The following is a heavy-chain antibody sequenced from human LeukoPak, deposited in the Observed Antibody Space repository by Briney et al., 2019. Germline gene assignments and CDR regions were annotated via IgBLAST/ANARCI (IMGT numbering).Heavy chain of an antibody. Sequence: GGSLRLSCRASGFSFTTYSMSWVRQAPGKGLEWVSVMYSRGDTYYANSVKGRFTFSRDISKNTLYLQMNGLRVEDTAMYYCARDAPQVPAAGVLASWGQGTLVIVSS. D-gene: IGHD6-13*01. CDR3: ARDAPQVPAAGVLAS. CDR1: GFSFTTYS. CDR2: MYSRGDT. V-gene: IGHV3-53*01. J-gene: IGHJ5*02.